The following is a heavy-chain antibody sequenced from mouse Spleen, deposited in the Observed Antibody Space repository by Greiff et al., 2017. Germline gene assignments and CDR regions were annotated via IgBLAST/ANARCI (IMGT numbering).Heavy chain of an antibody. CDR3: TRGGYDYDDPYAMDY. D-gene: IGHD2-4*01. J-gene: IGHJ4*01. Sequence: SGAELVRPGASVTLSCKASGYTFTDYEMHWVKQTPVHGLEWIGAIDPETGGTAYNQKFKGKAILTADKSSSTAYMELRSLTSEDSAVYYCTRGGYDYDDPYAMDYWGQGTSVTVSS. CDR2: IDPETGGT. V-gene: IGHV1-15*01. CDR1: GYTFTDYE.